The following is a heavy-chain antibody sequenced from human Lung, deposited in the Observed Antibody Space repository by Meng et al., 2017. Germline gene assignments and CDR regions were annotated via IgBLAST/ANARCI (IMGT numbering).Heavy chain of an antibody. Sequence: VLPQQRGAGVWKPSENLALTCVVSGGSFGDYYWSWIRQPPGKGLEWIGEINHSGSTNYNPSLESRATISVDTSQNNISLKLSSVTAADSAVYYCARGPTTMAHDFDYWGQGTLVTVSS. D-gene: IGHD4-11*01. CDR2: INHSGST. CDR3: ARGPTTMAHDFDY. V-gene: IGHV4-34*01. J-gene: IGHJ4*02. CDR1: GGSFGDYY.